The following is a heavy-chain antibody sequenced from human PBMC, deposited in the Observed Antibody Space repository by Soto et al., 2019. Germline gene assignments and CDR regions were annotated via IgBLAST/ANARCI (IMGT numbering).Heavy chain of an antibody. V-gene: IGHV1-8*01. CDR2: INPNSGNI. CDR3: ARGPASGSYYLLDY. CDR1: GNTFTSYD. D-gene: IGHD3-10*01. J-gene: IGHJ4*02. Sequence: VQLVQSGAEVKKPGASVKVSCKASGNTFTSYDINWVRQATGHGLEWMGWINPNSGNIGYAQKFQGRVTMTRDPAIRTAYMEVSRLRSDDTAVYYCARGPASGSYYLLDYWGQGTLVTVSS.